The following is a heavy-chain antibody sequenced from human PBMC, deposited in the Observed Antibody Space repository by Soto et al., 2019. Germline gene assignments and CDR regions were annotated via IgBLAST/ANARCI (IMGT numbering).Heavy chain of an antibody. D-gene: IGHD6-19*01. CDR3: ARVPLYISAWSRFDY. Sequence: GASVKVSCKASGYTFTTYSMHWVRQAPGQRLEWMGWINAGNGNKRYSQKFQGRVTITRDTSASTAYMEVSSLRSEYTAVYYCARVPLYISAWSRFDYWGQGTLVTVSS. CDR2: INAGNGNK. J-gene: IGHJ4*02. CDR1: GYTFTTYS. V-gene: IGHV1-3*01.